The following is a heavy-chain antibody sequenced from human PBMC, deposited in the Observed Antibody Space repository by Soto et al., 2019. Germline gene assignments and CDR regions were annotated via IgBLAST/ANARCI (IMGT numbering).Heavy chain of an antibody. Sequence: SETLSLTCTVSGGSISSYYWSWIRQPPGKGLEWIGYIYYSGSTDYNPSLKCRATISVDTSRNQFSLKLTSVSAADTAFYYFAGHARVPADSPPLHFWGQGSLITVST. V-gene: IGHV4-59*08. CDR3: AGHARVPADSPPLHF. CDR1: GGSISSYY. D-gene: IGHD2-2*01. J-gene: IGHJ4*02. CDR2: IYYSGST.